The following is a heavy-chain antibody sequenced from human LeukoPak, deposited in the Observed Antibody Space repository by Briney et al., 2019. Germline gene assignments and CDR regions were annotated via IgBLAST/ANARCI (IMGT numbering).Heavy chain of an antibody. D-gene: IGHD5-12*01. CDR1: GFTFSSYG. CDR2: IRYDGSNK. Sequence: GGSLRLSCAASGFTFSSYGMHWVRQAPGKGLEGVAFIRYDGSNKYYADSVKGRFTNSRDNSKNTLYLQMNSLRAEDTAVYYCAKEGYSGYDYVPWFDPWGQGTLVTASS. V-gene: IGHV3-30*02. J-gene: IGHJ5*02. CDR3: AKEGYSGYDYVPWFDP.